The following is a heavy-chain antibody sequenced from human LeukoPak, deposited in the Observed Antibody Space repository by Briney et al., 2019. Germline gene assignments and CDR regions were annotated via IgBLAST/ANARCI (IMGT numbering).Heavy chain of an antibody. CDR3: ARVVTEMVFIDY. CDR2: IYYSGST. D-gene: IGHD2-8*01. CDR1: GGSISSGDYY. J-gene: IGHJ4*02. Sequence: SETLSLTCTVSGGSISSGDYYWSWIRQPPGKGLEWIGYIYYSGSTYYNPSLKSRVTISVDTSKNQFSLKLSSVTAADTAVYYCARVVTEMVFIDYWGQGTLVTVSS. V-gene: IGHV4-30-4*01.